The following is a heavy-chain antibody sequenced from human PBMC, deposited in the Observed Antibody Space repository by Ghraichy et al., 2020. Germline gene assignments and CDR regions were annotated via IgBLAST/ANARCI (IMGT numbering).Heavy chain of an antibody. Sequence: ISGSGRSTYYADSVKGRFTISRDKSKSTLHLQMNSLIAEDKAVYYCAKLPPGVFNLGSVDYWGQGTLVTVSS. CDR2: ISGSGRST. CDR3: AKLPPGVFNLGSVDY. J-gene: IGHJ4*02. V-gene: IGHV3-23*01. D-gene: IGHD1-14*01.